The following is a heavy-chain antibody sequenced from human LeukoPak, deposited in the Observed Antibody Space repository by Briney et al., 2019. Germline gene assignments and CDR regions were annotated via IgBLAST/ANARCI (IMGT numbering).Heavy chain of an antibody. D-gene: IGHD3-3*01. CDR3: ARDNLVDYDFWSGYRVSYFDY. CDR1: GGTFSSYA. V-gene: IGHV1-69*04. CDR2: IIPILGIA. Sequence: SVKVSCKASGGTFSSYAISWVRQAPGQGLEWMGRIIPILGIANYAQKFQGRVTITADKSTSTAYMELSSLRSEDTAVYYCARDNLVDYDFWSGYRVSYFDYWGQGTLVTVSS. J-gene: IGHJ4*02.